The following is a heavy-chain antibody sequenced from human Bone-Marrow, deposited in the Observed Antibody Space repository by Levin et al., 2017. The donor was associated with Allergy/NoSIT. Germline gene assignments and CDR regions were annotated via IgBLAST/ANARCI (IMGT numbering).Heavy chain of an antibody. J-gene: IGHJ4*02. V-gene: IGHV3-23*01. D-gene: IGHD3-3*01. Sequence: AGGSLRLSCAASGFTFSSYAMSWVRQAPGKGLEWVSVISSIGVNTHYADSVKGRFSISRDNSRNTLFLQMNNLRAEDTAVYYCANGGYYDFWSGYSPFDYWGQGTLVTVSS. CDR3: ANGGYYDFWSGYSPFDY. CDR2: ISSIGVNT. CDR1: GFTFSSYA.